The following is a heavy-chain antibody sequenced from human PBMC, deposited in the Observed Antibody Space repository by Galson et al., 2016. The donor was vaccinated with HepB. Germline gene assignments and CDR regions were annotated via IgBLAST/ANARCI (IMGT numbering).Heavy chain of an antibody. CDR2: EPLDARRK. CDR1: GFTFSSYG. CDR3: ARRHEYCPPVGCSVDY. J-gene: IGHJ4*02. V-gene: IGHV3-30*03. D-gene: IGHD2/OR15-2a*01. Sequence: SLRLSCAASGFTFSSYGMHWASPAPGKRLEWVAAEPLDARRKFYADSLKGRFTISRDNSNSMLFLQMSSLRADDTAVYYCARRHEYCPPVGCSVDYWGQGTLVSVSS.